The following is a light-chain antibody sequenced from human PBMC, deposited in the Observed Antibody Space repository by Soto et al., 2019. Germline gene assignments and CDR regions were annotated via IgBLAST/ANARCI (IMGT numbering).Light chain of an antibody. CDR2: QIS. Sequence: IVLTQTPLTASVTPGQPASFSCGSSESLLHSDGNTYLSWLHQRPCQPPRLLIYQISKQLSGVPDRFSGSGAGTNFTLKISRVEVEDVGTFFCMQSSHLRTFGQGTKVEI. CDR1: ESLLHSDGNTY. V-gene: IGKV2-24*01. J-gene: IGKJ1*01. CDR3: MQSSHLRT.